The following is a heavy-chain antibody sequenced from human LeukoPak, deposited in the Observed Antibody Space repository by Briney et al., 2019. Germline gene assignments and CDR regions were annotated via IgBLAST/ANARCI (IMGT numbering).Heavy chain of an antibody. J-gene: IGHJ4*02. Sequence: GGSLRLSCAASGFTFSTYAMTWVRQAPGKGLEWVSVISGGGGSTNYADSVKGRFTISRDNSKNTLYLQMNSLRAEDTAVYYCARVAPHPITIFGIVVGELDYWGQGSLVTVSS. CDR3: ARVAPHPITIFGIVVGELDY. V-gene: IGHV3-23*01. CDR2: ISGGGGST. D-gene: IGHD3-3*01. CDR1: GFTFSTYA.